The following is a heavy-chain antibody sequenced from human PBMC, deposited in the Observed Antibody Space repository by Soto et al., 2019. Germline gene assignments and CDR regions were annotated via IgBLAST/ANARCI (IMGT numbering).Heavy chain of an antibody. Sequence: EVQLVESGGGLVQPGGSLRLSCAASGFSLSDYWIHWVRQAPGKGLVWLSRIKGDGSETDYADSVRGRFTISRDNAKNTVYLQPNSLRVEDTAVYYCARDYHGSGNPWGQGTPVTVSS. V-gene: IGHV3-74*01. CDR1: GFSLSDYW. D-gene: IGHD3-10*01. CDR2: IKGDGSET. CDR3: ARDYHGSGNP. J-gene: IGHJ5*02.